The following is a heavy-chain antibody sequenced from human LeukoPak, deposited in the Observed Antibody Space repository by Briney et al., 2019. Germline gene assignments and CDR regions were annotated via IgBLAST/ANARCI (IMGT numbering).Heavy chain of an antibody. CDR3: ARESPPRGEYSYT. J-gene: IGHJ5*02. Sequence: GGSLRLSCAASGFTVSSNYMSWVRQAPGKGLEWVSVIYSGGSTYYADSVKGRFTISRDNSKNTLYLQMNSLRAEDTAVYYCARESPPRGEYSYTWDQGTLVTVSS. D-gene: IGHD5-18*01. CDR1: GFTVSSNY. CDR2: IYSGGST. V-gene: IGHV3-66*02.